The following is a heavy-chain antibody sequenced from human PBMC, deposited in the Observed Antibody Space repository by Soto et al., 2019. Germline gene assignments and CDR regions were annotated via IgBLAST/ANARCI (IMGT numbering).Heavy chain of an antibody. Sequence: QVQLHESGPGLVKPSETLSLTCTVSGGSVSGGSYYWSWIRQPPGKGLEWIAYIYYTGSTNSNPSLKSRVTISLDTSKNQFSLKLSSVTAADTAVYYCARGNTALASFDFWGQGTLVTVSS. CDR2: IYYTGST. CDR3: ARGNTALASFDF. CDR1: GGSVSGGSYY. D-gene: IGHD5-18*01. J-gene: IGHJ4*02. V-gene: IGHV4-61*01.